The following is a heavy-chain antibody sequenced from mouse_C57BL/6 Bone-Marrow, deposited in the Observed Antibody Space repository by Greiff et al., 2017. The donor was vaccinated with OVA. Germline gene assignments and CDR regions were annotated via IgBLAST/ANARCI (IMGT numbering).Heavy chain of an antibody. J-gene: IGHJ2*01. D-gene: IGHD1-1*01. CDR2: ISYDGSN. Sequence: DVQLQESGPGLVKPSQSLSLTCSVTGYSITSGYYWNWIRQFPGNKLEWMGYISYDGSNNYNPSLKNRISITRDTSKNQFFLKLNSVTTEDTATYYCARGGIYYFFDYWGQGTTLTVSS. CDR1: GYSITSGYY. CDR3: ARGGIYYFFDY. V-gene: IGHV3-6*01.